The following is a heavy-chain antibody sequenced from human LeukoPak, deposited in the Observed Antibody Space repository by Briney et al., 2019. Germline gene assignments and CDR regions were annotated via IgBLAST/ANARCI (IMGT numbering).Heavy chain of an antibody. J-gene: IGHJ5*02. V-gene: IGHV4-59*01. D-gene: IGHD3-16*01. CDR1: GGSISSYY. CDR3: AREAGGYWFDP. Sequence: PSETLSLTCTVSGGSISSYYWSWIRQPPGKGLECIGYIYYSGSTNYNPSLKSRVTISVDTSKNQFSLKLSSVTAADTAVYYCAREAGGYWFDPWGQGTLVTVSS. CDR2: IYYSGST.